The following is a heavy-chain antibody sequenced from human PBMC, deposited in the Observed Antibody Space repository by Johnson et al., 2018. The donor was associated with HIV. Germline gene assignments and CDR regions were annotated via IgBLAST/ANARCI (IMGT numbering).Heavy chain of an antibody. D-gene: IGHD3-22*01. CDR2: ISYDGANK. J-gene: IGHJ3*02. V-gene: IGHV3-30*18. CDR3: AKAMGGWLLAHAFDI. Sequence: VQLVESGGGVVQPGRSLRLSCAASGFTFSTYDMHWVRQAPGKGLEWVAVISYDGANKYYADFVKGRFTTSRDNSNNTLYLQMISLRPEDTAVSYCAKAMGGWLLAHAFDIWGQGTMVTISS. CDR1: GFTFSTYD.